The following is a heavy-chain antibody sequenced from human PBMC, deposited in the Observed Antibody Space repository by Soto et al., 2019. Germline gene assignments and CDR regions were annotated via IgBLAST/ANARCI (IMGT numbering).Heavy chain of an antibody. J-gene: IGHJ4*02. CDR3: AKVAHSDYHPQDY. CDR1: GFTFRSSP. Sequence: PGGSLRLSCAVSGFTFRSSPMSWVRRAPGKGLEWVSIIIGSFVSTYYADSVKGRFTISRDVSKNTLYLQMNSLTAEDTAVYYRAKVAHSDYHPQDYWGQGTLVTVSS. D-gene: IGHD5-12*01. V-gene: IGHV3-23*01. CDR2: IIGSFVST.